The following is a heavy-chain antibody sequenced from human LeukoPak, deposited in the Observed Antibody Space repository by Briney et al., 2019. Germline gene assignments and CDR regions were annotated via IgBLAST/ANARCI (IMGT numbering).Heavy chain of an antibody. J-gene: IGHJ3*02. D-gene: IGHD3-10*01. Sequence: PSETLSLTRTVSGGSISSSSYYWGWIRQPPGKGLGWIGSIYYSGSTYYNPSLKSRVTTSVDTSKNQFSLKLSSVTAADAAGYYCARRIREMNDAFDIWGQGTMVTVSS. CDR1: GGSISSSSYY. CDR3: ARRIREMNDAFDI. V-gene: IGHV4-39*01. CDR2: IYYSGST.